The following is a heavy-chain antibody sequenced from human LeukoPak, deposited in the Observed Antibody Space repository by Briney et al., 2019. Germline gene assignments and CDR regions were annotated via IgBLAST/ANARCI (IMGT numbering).Heavy chain of an antibody. Sequence: SETLSLTCAVYGGSFSDYYWSWIRQPPGKGLEWIGEINHSGSTNYNPSLKSRVTISIDTSKNQFSLRLSFVTAADTAVYYCAGRAAMVPYYFYAMDVWGQGTTVTVSS. D-gene: IGHD5-18*01. J-gene: IGHJ6*02. V-gene: IGHV4-34*01. CDR2: INHSGST. CDR3: AGRAAMVPYYFYAMDV. CDR1: GGSFSDYY.